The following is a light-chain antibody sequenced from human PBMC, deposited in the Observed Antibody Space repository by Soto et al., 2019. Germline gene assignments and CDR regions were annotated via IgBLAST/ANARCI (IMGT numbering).Light chain of an antibody. J-gene: IGLJ1*01. CDR2: GNS. CDR1: SSNIGAGYD. V-gene: IGLV1-40*01. Sequence: QSLLTHPPSLSGAPGQRVTISCTGSSSNIGAGYDVYWYQQLPGTAPKLLIYGNSNRPSGVPDRFSGSKSGTSASLAITGLQAEDEADYYCQSYDSSLSVFGTGTKVTV. CDR3: QSYDSSLSV.